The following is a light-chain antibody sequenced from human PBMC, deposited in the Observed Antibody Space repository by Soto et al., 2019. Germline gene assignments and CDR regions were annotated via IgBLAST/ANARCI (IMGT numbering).Light chain of an antibody. CDR1: QSVNSN. Sequence: EIVMTQSPATLSVSPGERATLSCRASQSVNSNLVWYQQKTGQAPRLLLYGASTRATGIPGRFSGSGYGTEFTLTISSLQSEDFAVYYCQQYNSWLWTFGQGTKVEIK. CDR2: GAS. J-gene: IGKJ1*01. CDR3: QQYNSWLWT. V-gene: IGKV3-15*01.